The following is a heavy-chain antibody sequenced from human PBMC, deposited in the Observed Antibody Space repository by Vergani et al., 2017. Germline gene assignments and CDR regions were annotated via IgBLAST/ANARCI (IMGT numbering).Heavy chain of an antibody. V-gene: IGHV4-38-2*02. CDR3: AREGLHSGSGSYNDY. CDR2: INHSGST. J-gene: IGHJ4*02. CDR1: GYSIRTNYY. D-gene: IGHD3-10*01. Sequence: QVQLQESGPGLVKPSETLSLTCTVSGYSIRTNYYWGWFRQPPGKGLEWIGSINHSGSTYYNPSLKSRITMSVDTSKNQFSLRLSTVTAADTAMYYCAREGLHSGSGSYNDYWGQGTLVTVSS.